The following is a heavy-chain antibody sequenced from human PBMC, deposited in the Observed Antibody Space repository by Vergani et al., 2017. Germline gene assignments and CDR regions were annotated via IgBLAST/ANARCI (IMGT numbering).Heavy chain of an antibody. V-gene: IGHV3-30-3*01. CDR3: ARARCIETCYMSNWLES. Sequence: QVQLVESGGGVVQPGRSLRLSCAASGFTFSSYAMHWVRQAPGKGLEWVAVISYDGSNKYYADSVKGRFTISRDNSKNTLYLQMNSLRVEDTGVYYCARARCIETCYMSNWLESWGQGTLVTVSS. J-gene: IGHJ5*01. CDR2: ISYDGSNK. D-gene: IGHD3-9*01. CDR1: GFTFSSYA.